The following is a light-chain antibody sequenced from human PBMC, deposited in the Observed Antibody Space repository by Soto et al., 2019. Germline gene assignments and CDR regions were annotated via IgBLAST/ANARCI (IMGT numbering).Light chain of an antibody. CDR1: QSVGTN. V-gene: IGKV3-15*01. CDR3: QQYNNWPIT. CDR2: GAS. J-gene: IGKJ5*01. Sequence: KVMPQSPAPLSVSPGERATLSCRASQSVGTNLAWYQQKPGQAPRLLIYGASTRATGNPGRFSGSGSGTEFTLTISSLQSEDFAVYYCQQYNNWPITFGQGNDWRL.